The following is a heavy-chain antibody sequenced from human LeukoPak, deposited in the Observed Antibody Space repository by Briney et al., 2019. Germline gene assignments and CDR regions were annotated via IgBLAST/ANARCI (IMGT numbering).Heavy chain of an antibody. CDR1: GFTFSDYY. J-gene: IGHJ4*02. CDR3: ARDPTIFGVVTPYDY. CDR2: ISSSGSTI. V-gene: IGHV3-11*04. D-gene: IGHD3-3*01. Sequence: GGSLRLSCAASGFTFSDYYMSWIRQAPGKGLEWVSYISSSGSTIYYADSVKGRFTISRDNAKSSLYLQMNSLRAEDTAVYYCARDPTIFGVVTPYDYWGQGTLVTVSS.